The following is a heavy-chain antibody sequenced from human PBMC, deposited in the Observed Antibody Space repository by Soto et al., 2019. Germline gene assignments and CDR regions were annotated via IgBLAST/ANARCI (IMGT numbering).Heavy chain of an antibody. CDR1: GYSFTSYW. CDR3: ARRRYFDWLLTRDAFDI. Sequence: GESLKISCKGSGYSFTSYWISWVRQMPGKCLEWMGRIDPSDSYTNYSPSFQGHVTISADKSISTAYLQWSSLKASDTAMYYCARRRYFDWLLTRDAFDIWGQGTMVTVSS. CDR2: IDPSDSYT. J-gene: IGHJ3*02. V-gene: IGHV5-10-1*01. D-gene: IGHD3-9*01.